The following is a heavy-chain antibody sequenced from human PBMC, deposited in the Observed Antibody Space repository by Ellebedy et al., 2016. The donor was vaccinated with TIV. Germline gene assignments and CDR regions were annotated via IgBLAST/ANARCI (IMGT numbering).Heavy chain of an antibody. V-gene: IGHV1-3*01. D-gene: IGHD3-10*01. Sequence: ASVKVSXXASGYTFTAYDIHWVRQAPGQGLEWMGWINAGNGRTYYSQKFQARVTFTRDTSATTVHMELSSLRSEDTAVYYCARGFGMVRGATGMDVWGQGTTVTVSS. CDR1: GYTFTAYD. CDR2: INAGNGRT. CDR3: ARGFGMVRGATGMDV. J-gene: IGHJ6*02.